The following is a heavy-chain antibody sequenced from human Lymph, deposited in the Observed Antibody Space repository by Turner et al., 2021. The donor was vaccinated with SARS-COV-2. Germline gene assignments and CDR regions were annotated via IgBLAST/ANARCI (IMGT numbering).Heavy chain of an antibody. D-gene: IGHD6-19*01. CDR1: GYTFTSYG. Sequence: QVQLVQSGAEVKKPGASVKVSCKASGYTFTSYGISWVRQAPGQGLEWMGWISVYNGNTNYAQKLQGRVTMTTDTSTSTAYMELRSLRSDDTAVYYCARFTASIEVTGRYFDYWGQGALVTVSS. V-gene: IGHV1-18*01. CDR2: ISVYNGNT. CDR3: ARFTASIEVTGRYFDY. J-gene: IGHJ4*02.